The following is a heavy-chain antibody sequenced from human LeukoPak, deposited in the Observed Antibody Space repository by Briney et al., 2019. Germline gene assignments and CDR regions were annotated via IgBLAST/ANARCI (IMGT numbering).Heavy chain of an antibody. CDR2: INSDGSST. CDR1: GFTFSSYW. J-gene: IGHJ4*02. V-gene: IGHV3-74*01. Sequence: GGSLRLSCAASGFTFSSYWMHWVRQAPGKGLVWVSRINSDGSSTSYADSVKGRFTISRDNAKNTLYLQMNSLRAEDTAVYYCAGESRQGYFDYWGQGTLVTVSS. CDR3: AGESRQGYFDY.